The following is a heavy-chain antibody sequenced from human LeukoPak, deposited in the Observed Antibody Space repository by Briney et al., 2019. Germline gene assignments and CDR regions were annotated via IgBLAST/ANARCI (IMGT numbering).Heavy chain of an antibody. V-gene: IGHV3-23*01. CDR1: GFAFSSYA. CDR3: AKDTGIILVRGAADY. J-gene: IGHJ4*02. CDR2: TSGSGGNP. D-gene: IGHD3-10*01. Sequence: QTGGSLRLSCSASGFAFSSYAMSWVRQAPGKGLEWVSITSGSGGNPYYADSVKGRFTISRDNSKNTLYLHMNSLRAEDTALYYCAKDTGIILVRGAADYWGQGILVTVSS.